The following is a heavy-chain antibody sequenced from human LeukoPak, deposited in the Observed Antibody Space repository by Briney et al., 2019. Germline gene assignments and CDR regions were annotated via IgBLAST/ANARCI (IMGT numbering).Heavy chain of an antibody. Sequence: GGSLRLSCAASGFTVSSNEMSWVRQAPGKGLEWVSVIYSGGSTYYADSVKGRFTISRDNSKNTLYLQMNSLRAEDTAVYYCARYGDYQYYFDYWGQGTLVTVSS. CDR3: ARYGDYQYYFDY. CDR2: IYSGGST. D-gene: IGHD4-17*01. J-gene: IGHJ4*02. V-gene: IGHV3-66*01. CDR1: GFTVSSNE.